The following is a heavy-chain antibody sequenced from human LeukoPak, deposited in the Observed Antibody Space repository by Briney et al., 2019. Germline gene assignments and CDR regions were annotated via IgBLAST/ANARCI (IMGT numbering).Heavy chain of an antibody. CDR2: IYYSGST. Sequence: PSETLSLTCTVSGGSLSGSCFWGWIRQPPGKGLEWIGSIYYSGSTYYNPSLKSRVTISVDTSKNQFSLKLNSVTATDTAVYYCARHYGPWGQGTLVTVSS. V-gene: IGHV4-39*01. D-gene: IGHD3-10*01. CDR3: ARHYGP. J-gene: IGHJ4*02. CDR1: GGSLSGSCF.